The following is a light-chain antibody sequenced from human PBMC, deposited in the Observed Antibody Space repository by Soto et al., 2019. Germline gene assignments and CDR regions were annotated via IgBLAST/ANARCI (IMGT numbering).Light chain of an antibody. CDR1: SSNIGSNT. CDR2: NNN. Sequence: QSVLTQPPSASGTPGQRVTISCSGSSSNIGSNTVNWYQQLPGTAPKVLMHNNNQRPSGVPDRFSGSKSGTSASLAISGLQSEDEADYYCASWDGRLNGLVFGGGTKLTVL. V-gene: IGLV1-44*01. J-gene: IGLJ2*01. CDR3: ASWDGRLNGLV.